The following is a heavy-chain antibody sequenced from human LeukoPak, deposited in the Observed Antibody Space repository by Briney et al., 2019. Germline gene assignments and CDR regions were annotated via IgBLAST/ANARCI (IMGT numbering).Heavy chain of an antibody. Sequence: PGGSLRLSCAASGFTFSSYAMSWVRQAPAKGLEWVSAISGSGGSTYYADSVKGRFTISRDNSKNTLYLQMNSLRAEDTAVYYCAKDKRYRGANWFDPWGQGTLVTVSS. J-gene: IGHJ5*02. CDR2: ISGSGGST. D-gene: IGHD3-9*01. CDR3: AKDKRYRGANWFDP. CDR1: GFTFSSYA. V-gene: IGHV3-23*01.